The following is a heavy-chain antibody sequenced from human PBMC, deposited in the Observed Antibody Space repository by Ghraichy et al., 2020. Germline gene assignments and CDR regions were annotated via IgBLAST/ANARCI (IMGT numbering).Heavy chain of an antibody. V-gene: IGHV3-23*01. CDR1: EFTFDGYP. D-gene: IGHD3-10*01. Sequence: GGSLRLSCAASEFTFDGYPMTWVRQAPGKGLEWVSTFGADGGTTFYADSVKGRFTISRDESKSTMYLQMNSLRAEDTAVYYCAKEGGGLGEGAFDVWGQG. CDR3: AKEGGGLGEGAFDV. J-gene: IGHJ3*01. CDR2: FGADGGTT.